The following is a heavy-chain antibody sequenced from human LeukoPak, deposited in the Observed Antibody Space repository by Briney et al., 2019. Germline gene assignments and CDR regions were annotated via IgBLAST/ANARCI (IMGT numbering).Heavy chain of an antibody. D-gene: IGHD2-2*01. Sequence: SGGTLRLSCAASGFTFSSYGMSWVRQAPGKGLEWVSAISGSGGSTYYADSVKGRFTISRDNSKNTLYLQMNSLRPEDTTVYYCAKDSGGGLCYFDYWGQGTLVTVSS. CDR2: ISGSGGST. V-gene: IGHV3-23*01. CDR3: AKDSGGGLCYFDY. J-gene: IGHJ4*02. CDR1: GFTFSSYG.